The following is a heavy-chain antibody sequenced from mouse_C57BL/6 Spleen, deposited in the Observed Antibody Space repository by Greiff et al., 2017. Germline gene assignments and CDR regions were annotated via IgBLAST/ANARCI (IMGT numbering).Heavy chain of an antibody. J-gene: IGHJ4*01. CDR2: IDPSDSYT. CDR3: ARGIYDGYPHYAMDY. CDR1: GYTFTSYW. V-gene: IGHV1-69*01. D-gene: IGHD2-3*01. Sequence: QVQLKQSGAELVMPGASVKLSCKASGYTFTSYWMHWVKQRPGQGLEWIGEIDPSDSYTNYNQKFKGKSTLTVDKSSSTAYMQLSSLTSEDSAVYYCARGIYDGYPHYAMDYWGQGTSVTVSS.